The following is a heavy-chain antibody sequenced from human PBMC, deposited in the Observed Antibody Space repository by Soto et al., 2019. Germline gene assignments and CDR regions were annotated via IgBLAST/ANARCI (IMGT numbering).Heavy chain of an antibody. Sequence: QVQLVQSGAEVKKPGSSVKVSCKASGGTFSSYAISWVRQAPGQGLEWMGGIIPIFGTANYAQKFQGRVTINADESTSTDDMELSSLRSEDTAVYYCAREVVVAATGWFDPWGKGTLVTVSS. V-gene: IGHV1-69*12. D-gene: IGHD2-15*01. CDR1: GGTFSSYA. CDR3: AREVVVAATGWFDP. CDR2: IIPIFGTA. J-gene: IGHJ5*02.